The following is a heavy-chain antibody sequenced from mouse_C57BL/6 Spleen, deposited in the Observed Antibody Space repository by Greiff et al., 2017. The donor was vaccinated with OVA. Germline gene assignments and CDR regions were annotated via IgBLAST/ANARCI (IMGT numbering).Heavy chain of an antibody. CDR1: GFTFSDYG. CDR2: ISSGSSTI. D-gene: IGHD1-1*01. Sequence: EVKLMESGGGLVKPGGSLKLSCAASGFTFSDYGMHWVRQAPEKGLEWVAYISSGSSTIYYADTVKGRFTISRDNAKNTLFLQMTSLRSEDTAMYYCARKITTVVATVPFDYWGQGTTLTVSS. J-gene: IGHJ2*01. CDR3: ARKITTVVATVPFDY. V-gene: IGHV5-17*01.